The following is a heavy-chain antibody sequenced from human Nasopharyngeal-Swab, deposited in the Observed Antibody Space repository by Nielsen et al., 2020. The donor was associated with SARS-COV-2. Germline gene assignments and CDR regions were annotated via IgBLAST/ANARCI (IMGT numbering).Heavy chain of an antibody. V-gene: IGHV4-4*02. D-gene: IGHD1-7*01. Sequence: SETLSLTCAVSGGSISGSNWYSWVRQPPGKGLEWIAEIYHSGSTNYNPSLKSRVTISVDTSKNQFSLKLSSVTAADTAVYYCARVLRYNWNYYLDYWGQGTLVTVSS. CDR2: IYHSGST. CDR1: GGSISGSNW. CDR3: ARVLRYNWNYYLDY. J-gene: IGHJ4*02.